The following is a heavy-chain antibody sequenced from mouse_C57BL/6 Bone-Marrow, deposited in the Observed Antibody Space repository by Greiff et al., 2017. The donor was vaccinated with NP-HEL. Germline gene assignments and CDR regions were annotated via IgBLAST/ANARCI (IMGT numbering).Heavy chain of an antibody. V-gene: IGHV14-4*01. CDR2: IDPENGDT. CDR1: GFNIKDDY. CDR3: TTFYDGYSDFDY. D-gene: IGHD2-3*01. J-gene: IGHJ2*01. Sequence: EVQLVESGAELVRPGASVKLSCTASGFNIKDDYMHWVKQRPEQGLEWIGWIDPENGDTEYASKFQGKATITADTSSNTAYLQLSSLTSEDTAVYYCTTFYDGYSDFDYWGQGTTLTVSS.